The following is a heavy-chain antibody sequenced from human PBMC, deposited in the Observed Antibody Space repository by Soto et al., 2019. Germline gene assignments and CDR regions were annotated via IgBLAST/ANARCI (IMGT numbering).Heavy chain of an antibody. V-gene: IGHV3-30*03. CDR2: ISYDGSDK. D-gene: IGHD3-10*01. J-gene: IGHJ4*01. Sequence: QVQLVESGGGVVKPGRSLRLSCAASGFPFTSYGMHWVREGPGKGLEWVAIISYDGSDKYYADSVKGRFTISRDNSKNTLDLQMNSLRPEDTALYYCVGGQYYFDYRGQGTLVIVSS. CDR1: GFPFTSYG. CDR3: VGGQYYFDY.